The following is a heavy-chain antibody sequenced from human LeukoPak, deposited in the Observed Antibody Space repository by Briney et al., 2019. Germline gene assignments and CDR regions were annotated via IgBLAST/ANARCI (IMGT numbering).Heavy chain of an antibody. Sequence: GGSLRLSCAASGFTFSSYSMNWVRQAPGKGLEWVSYIGSSSSTIYYADSVKGRFTISRDNAKNSLYLQMNSLRDEDTAVYYCARDRPTDYDFWSGYPDYWGQGTLVTVSS. V-gene: IGHV3-48*02. J-gene: IGHJ4*02. D-gene: IGHD3-3*01. CDR1: GFTFSSYS. CDR3: ARDRPTDYDFWSGYPDY. CDR2: IGSSSSTI.